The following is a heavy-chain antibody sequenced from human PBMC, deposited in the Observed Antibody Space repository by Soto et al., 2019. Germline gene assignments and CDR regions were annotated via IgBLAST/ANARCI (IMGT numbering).Heavy chain of an antibody. D-gene: IGHD2-15*01. V-gene: IGHV4-34*01. CDR3: ARLPRRYCSGGSCSHRDY. J-gene: IGHJ4*02. CDR2: INHSGST. CDR1: GGSFSGYY. Sequence: SETLSLTCAVYGGSFSGYYWSWIRQPPGRGPEWIGEINHSGSTNYNPSLKSRVTISVDTSKNQFSLKLSSVTAADTAVYYCARLPRRYCSGGSCSHRDYWGQGTLVTVSS.